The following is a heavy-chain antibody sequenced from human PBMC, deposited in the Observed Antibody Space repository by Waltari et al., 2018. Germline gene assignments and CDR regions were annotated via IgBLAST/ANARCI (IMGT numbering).Heavy chain of an antibody. J-gene: IGHJ4*02. CDR3: VRSDYGDYVGGYY. Sequence: EVQLVESGGGLVKPGGSLRLSCAASGFTFSDYTMSWVRQTPGKGLEWVSAISSSSIFIYYADSVKGRFTISRDNAKNSLFLQMNSLRAEDTSVYYCVRSDYGDYVGGYYWGQGTVVTVSS. V-gene: IGHV3-21*01. CDR2: ISSSSIFI. D-gene: IGHD4-17*01. CDR1: GFTFSDYT.